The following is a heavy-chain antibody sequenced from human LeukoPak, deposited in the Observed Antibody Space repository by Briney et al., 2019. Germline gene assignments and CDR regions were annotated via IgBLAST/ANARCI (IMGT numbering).Heavy chain of an antibody. CDR2: ISPYNGNT. D-gene: IGHD3-10*01. CDR1: GHTFTSYG. J-gene: IGHJ4*02. CDR3: ARHFYGSGTYYHFDY. Sequence: ASVKVSCKASGHTFTSYGISWVRQAPGQGPEWMGWISPYNGNTNYAQKLQGRATMTTDTSTSTAYMELRSLRSDDTAVYYCARHFYGSGTYYHFDYWGQGTLVTVSS. V-gene: IGHV1-18*01.